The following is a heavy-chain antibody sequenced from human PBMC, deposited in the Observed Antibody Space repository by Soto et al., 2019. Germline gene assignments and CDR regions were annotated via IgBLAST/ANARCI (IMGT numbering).Heavy chain of an antibody. D-gene: IGHD1-26*01. CDR3: AREVRWEPEEGEAFDI. Sequence: SVKVSCKASGGTFSSYAISWVRQAPGQGLEWMGGIIPIFGTANYAQKFQGRVTITADESTSTAYMELSSLRSEDTAVYYCAREVRWEPEEGEAFDIWGQGTMVTVSS. CDR1: GGTFSSYA. V-gene: IGHV1-69*13. CDR2: IIPIFGTA. J-gene: IGHJ3*02.